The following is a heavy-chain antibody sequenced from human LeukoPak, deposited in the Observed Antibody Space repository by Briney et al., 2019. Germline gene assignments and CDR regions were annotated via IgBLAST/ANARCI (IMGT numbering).Heavy chain of an antibody. CDR1: GGTFSSYA. CDR2: IIPIFGTA. CDR3: AAGYCSGGSCYSDDY. J-gene: IGHJ4*02. Sequence: GASVKVSCTASGGTFSSYAISWVRQAPGQGLEWMGGIIPIFGTANYAQKFQGRVAITADESTSTAYMELSSLRSEDTAVYYCAAGYCSGGSCYSDDYWGQGTLVTVSS. V-gene: IGHV1-69*13. D-gene: IGHD2-15*01.